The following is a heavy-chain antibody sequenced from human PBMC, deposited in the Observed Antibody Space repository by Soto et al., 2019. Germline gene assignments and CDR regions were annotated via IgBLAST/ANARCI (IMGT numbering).Heavy chain of an antibody. V-gene: IGHV1-69*06. CDR1: GGTFSSYA. J-gene: IGHJ6*02. D-gene: IGHD2-2*01. CDR2: IITISGTA. CDR3: ARSQGSRTSLEIYYYYYYGMDV. Sequence: QVQLVQSGAEVKKPGSSVKVSCKASGGTFSSYAISWVRQAPGQGLEWMGGIITISGTANYAQKFQGRVTITADKSTSTAYMELSSLRSEDTAVYYCARSQGSRTSLEIYYYYYYGMDVWGQGTTVTVSS.